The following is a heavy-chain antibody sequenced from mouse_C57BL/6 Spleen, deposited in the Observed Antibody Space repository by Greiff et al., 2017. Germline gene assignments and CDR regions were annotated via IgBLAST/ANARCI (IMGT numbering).Heavy chain of an antibody. Sequence: EVKVEESGGGLVQPGGSLSLSCAASGFTFTDYYMSWVRQPPGKALEWLGFIRNKANGYTTEYSASVKGRFTISRDNSQSILYLQMNALRAEDSATYYCARYPSYYYGSSYAMDYWGQGTSVTVSS. CDR3: ARYPSYYYGSSYAMDY. D-gene: IGHD1-1*01. CDR2: IRNKANGYTT. J-gene: IGHJ4*01. CDR1: GFTFTDYY. V-gene: IGHV7-3*01.